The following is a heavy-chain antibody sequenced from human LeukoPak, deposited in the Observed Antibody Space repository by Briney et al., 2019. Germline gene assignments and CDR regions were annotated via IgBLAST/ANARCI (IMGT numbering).Heavy chain of an antibody. CDR3: AKAEFLYGSGSYNYYGMDV. CDR1: GFTFSSYG. CDR2: ISYDGSNK. J-gene: IGHJ6*02. V-gene: IGHV3-30*18. D-gene: IGHD3-10*01. Sequence: GGSLRLSCAASGFTFSSYGMHWVRQAPGKGLEWVAVISYDGSNKYYADSVKGRFTISRDNSKNTLYLQMYSLRAEDTAVYYCAKAEFLYGSGSYNYYGMDVWGQGTTVTVSS.